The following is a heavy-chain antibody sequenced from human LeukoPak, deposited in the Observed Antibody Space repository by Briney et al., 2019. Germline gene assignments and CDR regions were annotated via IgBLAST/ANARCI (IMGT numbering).Heavy chain of an antibody. Sequence: GGSLRLSCAASGFTLSSYSMNWVRQAPGKGLEWVSSISSSSSYIYYADSVKGRFTISRDNAKNSLYLRMNSLRAEDTAVYYCARAHRDGYAREAFDIWGQGTMVTVSS. CDR3: ARAHRDGYAREAFDI. CDR2: ISSSSSYI. J-gene: IGHJ3*02. V-gene: IGHV3-21*01. D-gene: IGHD5-24*01. CDR1: GFTLSSYS.